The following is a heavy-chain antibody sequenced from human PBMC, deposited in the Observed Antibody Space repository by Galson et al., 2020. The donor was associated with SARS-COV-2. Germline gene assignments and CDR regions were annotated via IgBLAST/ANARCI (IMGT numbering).Heavy chain of an antibody. J-gene: IGHJ4*02. CDR2: GST. CDR1: VGSISRSSYY. V-gene: IGHV4-39*01. Sequence: TLSLTCTVSVGSISRSSYYWGWIRQPPGKGLEWIGGSTYYNPSLKTRVTISVDTSKNQFSLKLSSVTAADTAVYYCARGALYCSSTSCLHFDYWGQGTLVTVSS. D-gene: IGHD2-2*01. CDR3: ARGALYCSSTSCLHFDY.